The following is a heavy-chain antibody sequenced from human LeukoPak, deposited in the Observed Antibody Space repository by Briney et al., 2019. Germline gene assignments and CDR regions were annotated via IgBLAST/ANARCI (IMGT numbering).Heavy chain of an antibody. J-gene: IGHJ4*02. CDR2: IFYSGST. Sequence: KPSEPLSLTCAVSGGSISSSSYYCGWIRQPPGKGLQWIGSIFYSGSTDYNPSLKSRVTISVDTSKNQFSLKLSSVTAADTAVYYCARENLVGGTTDHWGQGTLVTVSS. V-gene: IGHV4-39*07. CDR3: ARENLVGGTTDH. CDR1: GGSISSSSYY. D-gene: IGHD1-26*01.